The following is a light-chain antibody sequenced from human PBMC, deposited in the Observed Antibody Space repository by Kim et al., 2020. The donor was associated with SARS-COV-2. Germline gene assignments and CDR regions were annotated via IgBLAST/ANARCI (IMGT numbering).Light chain of an antibody. V-gene: IGLV3-19*01. CDR1: SLRSYY. J-gene: IGLJ2*01. CDR3: NARDSNDNVV. CDR2: GKN. Sequence: SSELTQDPAVSVDLGQTVRITCQGDSLRSYYATWYQQKPGQAPILVIYGKNNRTSGNPDRFSGSSSGNTASLTITGTQAGNEADYYCNARDSNDNVVFGG.